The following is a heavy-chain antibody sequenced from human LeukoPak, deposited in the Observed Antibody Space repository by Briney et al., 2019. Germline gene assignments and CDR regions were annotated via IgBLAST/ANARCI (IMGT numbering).Heavy chain of an antibody. CDR3: VRNLFYGSGSLAY. D-gene: IGHD3-10*01. CDR1: GYRFGAYS. V-gene: IGHV3-21*01. Sequence: GGSLRLSCAGSGYRFGAYSVNWVRQAPGKGLEWVSLITSDSNFRYYADSVEGRFTISRDNTNNSLYLQMSSLRPEDTAIYYCVRNLFYGSGSLAYWGRGTPVTVSS. J-gene: IGHJ4*02. CDR2: ITSDSNFR.